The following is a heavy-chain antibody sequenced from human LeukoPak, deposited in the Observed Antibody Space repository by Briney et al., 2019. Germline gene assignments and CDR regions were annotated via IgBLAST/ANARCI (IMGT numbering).Heavy chain of an antibody. D-gene: IGHD6-13*01. CDR3: ARHEYSSSWYLDLWFDP. Sequence: SETLSLTCTVSGGSISSHYWSWIRQPPGKGLEWIGYIYYSGRTNYNPSLKSRVTISVDTSKNQFSLKLSSVTAADTAVYYCARHEYSSSWYLDLWFDPWGQGTLVTVSS. CDR1: GGSISSHY. V-gene: IGHV4-59*11. J-gene: IGHJ5*02. CDR2: IYYSGRT.